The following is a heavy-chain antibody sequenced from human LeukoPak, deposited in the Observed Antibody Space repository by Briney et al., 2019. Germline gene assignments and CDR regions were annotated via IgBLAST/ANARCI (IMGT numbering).Heavy chain of an antibody. CDR3: AKEYCSGGSCYYGMDV. CDR1: GFSLSADW. D-gene: IGHD2-15*01. Sequence: PGGSLRLSCAASGFSLSADWMTWVRQAAGKGLEGVANINGDGSQKNHVDSVKGRFTISRDNAENSLFLQMNSLRAEDTALYYCAKEYCSGGSCYYGMDVWGQGTTVTVSS. CDR2: INGDGSQK. V-gene: IGHV3-7*03. J-gene: IGHJ6*02.